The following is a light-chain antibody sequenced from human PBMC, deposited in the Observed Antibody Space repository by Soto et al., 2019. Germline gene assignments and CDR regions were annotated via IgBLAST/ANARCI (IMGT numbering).Light chain of an antibody. J-gene: IGLJ2*01. CDR3: QVWDSSSDQWV. CDR1: NIGSKS. V-gene: IGLV3-21*02. Sequence: SYELTQPPSVSVAPGQTARITCGGSNIGSKSVHWYQKKPGQAPVLVVSDDSDRPSGIPERFSGSNSGNTATLIISRVEAGDEADYYCQVWDSSSDQWVFGGGTKLTVL. CDR2: DDS.